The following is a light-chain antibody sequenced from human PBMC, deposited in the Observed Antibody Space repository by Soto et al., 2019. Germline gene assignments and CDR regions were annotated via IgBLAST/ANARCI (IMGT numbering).Light chain of an antibody. J-gene: IGKJ4*01. CDR3: QQLNNYPST. Sequence: DIQMTQSPSSLSASVGDIVGMTGVATQSISRSLNWYQQKPGKAPKLLIYAASTLQSGVPSRFSGSGSGTDFTLTISSLQPEDFATYYCQQLNNYPSTFGGGTKVDIK. V-gene: IGKV1-9*01. CDR2: AAS. CDR1: QSISRS.